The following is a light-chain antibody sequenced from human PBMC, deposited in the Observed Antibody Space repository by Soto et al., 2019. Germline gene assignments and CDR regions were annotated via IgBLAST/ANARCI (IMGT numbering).Light chain of an antibody. Sequence: VLTQSPDTLSLSPGERATLSCRASERISSNFLACYQQRPGQAPRLLIYGASTRASGIPDRCSGSGSGTDFALTSSRLEPEDFAVFYCQQYGTSPFTFGPGTKVEIK. CDR3: QQYGTSPFT. J-gene: IGKJ3*01. CDR1: ERISSNF. CDR2: GAS. V-gene: IGKV3-20*01.